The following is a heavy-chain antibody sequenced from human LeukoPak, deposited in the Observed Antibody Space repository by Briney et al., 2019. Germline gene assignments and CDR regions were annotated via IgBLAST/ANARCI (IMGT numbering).Heavy chain of an antibody. J-gene: IGHJ6*02. CDR3: ARDGEYGYYYYGMDV. Sequence: GGSLRLSCAASGFTFSSYWMHWVRQAPGKGLVWVSRINSDGSSTSYADSVKGRFTISRDNSKNTLYLQMNSLRAEDTAVYYCARDGEYGYYYYGMDVWGQGTTVTVSS. CDR1: GFTFSSYW. D-gene: IGHD2/OR15-2a*01. CDR2: INSDGSST. V-gene: IGHV3-74*01.